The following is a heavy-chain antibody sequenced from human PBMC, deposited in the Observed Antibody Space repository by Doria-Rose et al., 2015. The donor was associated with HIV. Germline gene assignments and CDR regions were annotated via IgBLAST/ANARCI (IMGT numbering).Heavy chain of an antibody. D-gene: IGHD6-13*01. Sequence: QITLKVSGPVLVKPTETLTLTCTVSGVSLSSPGMGVSWIRQPPGKALEWLANIFSDDERSYKTSLKSRLTISRGTSKSQVVLTMTDMDPVDTATYYCARIKSSRWYHKYYFDFWGQGTL. CDR2: IFSDDER. CDR1: GVSLSSPGMG. V-gene: IGHV2-26*01. CDR3: ARIKSSRWYHKYYFDF. J-gene: IGHJ4*02.